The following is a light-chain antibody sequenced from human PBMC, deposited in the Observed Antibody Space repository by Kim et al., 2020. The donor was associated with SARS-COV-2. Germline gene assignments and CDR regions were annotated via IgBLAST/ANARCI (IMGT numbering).Light chain of an antibody. CDR2: EAT. J-gene: IGKJ1*01. CDR1: QTMNNK. V-gene: IGKV3-15*01. Sequence: GERATLSGRPSQTMNNKLVWYQQKPGQAPRRLIYEATTRATGVPARFIGRGSETDFTLTISSLQSEEFAVYYCQQSNDWPPLAFGQGTKVDIK. CDR3: QQSNDWPPLA.